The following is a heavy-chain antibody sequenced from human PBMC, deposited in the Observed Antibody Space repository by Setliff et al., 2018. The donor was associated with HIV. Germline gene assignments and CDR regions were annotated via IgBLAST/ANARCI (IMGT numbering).Heavy chain of an antibody. J-gene: IGHJ4*02. CDR1: GGSISGYY. CDR3: ARRMSSGSYYDY. D-gene: IGHD1-26*01. V-gene: IGHV4-4*08. CDR2: IYTSGST. Sequence: SETLSLTCTVSGGSISGYYWSWIRQPPGKGLEWIGYIYTSGSTNYNPSLKNRVTISVDTSKNTFSLKLSSVAAADTAVYYCARRMSSGSYYDYWGQGTLVTVS.